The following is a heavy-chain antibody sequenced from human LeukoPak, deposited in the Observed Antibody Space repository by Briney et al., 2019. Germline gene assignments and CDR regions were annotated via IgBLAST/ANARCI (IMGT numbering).Heavy chain of an antibody. V-gene: IGHV4-39*07. CDR3: ARDEGGSYYIGLYFQH. Sequence: SETLSLTCSVFGGSISNTDRYWGWVRQPPEKGLEWIGSIYYSGFTYYNPSLKSRVTISVDTSKNQFSLKLSSVTAADTAVYYCARDEGGSYYIGLYFQHWGQGTLVTVSS. J-gene: IGHJ1*01. D-gene: IGHD3-10*01. CDR1: GGSISNTDRY. CDR2: IYYSGFT.